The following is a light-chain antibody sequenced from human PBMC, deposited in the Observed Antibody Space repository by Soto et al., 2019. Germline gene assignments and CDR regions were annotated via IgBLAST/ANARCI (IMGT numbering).Light chain of an antibody. CDR3: QQYNNWPPT. J-gene: IGKJ1*01. Sequence: EIVMTQSPATVSVSPGERATLSCRTSQSVSSNLAWYQQKPGQAPRLLIYGASTRATGIPARFSGSGSGTEFTLTISSLQSEDFAVYYRQQYNNWPPTFGQGTKVDIK. V-gene: IGKV3-15*01. CDR2: GAS. CDR1: QSVSSN.